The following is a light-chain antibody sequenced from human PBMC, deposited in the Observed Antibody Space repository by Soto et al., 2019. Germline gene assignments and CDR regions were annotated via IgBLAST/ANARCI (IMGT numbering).Light chain of an antibody. J-gene: IGLJ1*01. V-gene: IGLV2-11*01. CDR1: SSDVGVYKY. Sequence: QSALIQPRSVSGSPGQSVTISCTGTSSDVGVYKYVSWYQQLPGKAPQLMIYDVITRPSGVPDRFSGSKSGNTASLTISGLQADDEADYYCCSYAGDYTFVFGTGTKLTVL. CDR2: DVI. CDR3: CSYAGDYTFV.